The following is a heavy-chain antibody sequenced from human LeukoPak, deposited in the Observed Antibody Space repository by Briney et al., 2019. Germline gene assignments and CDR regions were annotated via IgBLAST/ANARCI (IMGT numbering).Heavy chain of an antibody. Sequence: PSETLSLTCAVSGGSISSSNWWSWVRQPPGKGLEWIGEIYHSGSTNYNPSLKSRVTISVDKSKNQFSLKLSSVTAADTAVYYCARLITDNGYSSGWYRRDYYYYYMDVWGKGTTVTVSS. CDR2: IYHSGST. V-gene: IGHV4-4*02. CDR3: ARLITDNGYSSGWYRRDYYYYYMDV. CDR1: GGSISSSNW. J-gene: IGHJ6*03. D-gene: IGHD6-19*01.